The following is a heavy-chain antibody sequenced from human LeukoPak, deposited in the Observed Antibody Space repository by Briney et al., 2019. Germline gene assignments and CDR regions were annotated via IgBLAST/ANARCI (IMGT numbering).Heavy chain of an antibody. V-gene: IGHV4-39*01. D-gene: IGHD6-19*01. J-gene: IGHJ4*02. CDR1: GGSISSSNSY. CDR3: ASSDGAPVAGMGLDY. CDR2: VYNSGGT. Sequence: SETLSLTCTVPGGSISSSNSYWGWIRQPPGKGLEWIGGVYNSGGTSYNPSLKSRVIISKDTSKDQVSLRLSSVTVADTAVYYCASSDGAPVAGMGLDYWGQGTLVTVSS.